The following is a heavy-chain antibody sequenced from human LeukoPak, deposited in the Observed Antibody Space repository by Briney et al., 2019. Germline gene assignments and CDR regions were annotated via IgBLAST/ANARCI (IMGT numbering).Heavy chain of an antibody. CDR3: ARGQANWYLDV. Sequence: SQTLSLTCAISGDSVSSNSAAWTWIRQSPSRGLEWLGRTYYRSKWYSDYAVSVNTRITISPDTSKNQFSLQLNSVTPEDTAVYYCARGQANWYLDVWGRGTLVTVSS. CDR1: GDSVSSNSAA. CDR2: TYYRSKWYS. J-gene: IGHJ2*01. V-gene: IGHV6-1*01.